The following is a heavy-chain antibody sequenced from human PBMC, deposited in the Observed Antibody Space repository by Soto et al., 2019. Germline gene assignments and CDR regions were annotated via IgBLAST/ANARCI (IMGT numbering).Heavy chain of an antibody. Sequence: KASETLSLTCTVSGGSISSSSYYWGWIRQPPGKGLEWIGSIYYSGSTYYNPSLKSRVTISVDTSKNQFSLKLSSVTAADTAVYYCVCSDTYYYDSSGYYHTWFDPWGQGTLVTVSS. J-gene: IGHJ5*02. CDR2: IYYSGST. D-gene: IGHD3-22*01. V-gene: IGHV4-39*01. CDR3: VCSDTYYYDSSGYYHTWFDP. CDR1: GGSISSSSYY.